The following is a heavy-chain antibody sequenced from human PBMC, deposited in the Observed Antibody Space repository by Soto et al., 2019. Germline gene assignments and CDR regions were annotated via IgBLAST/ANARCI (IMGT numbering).Heavy chain of an antibody. CDR3: ARTRSAWSDFHYYSLDV. CDR2: ISGSGGST. J-gene: IGHJ6*02. D-gene: IGHD1-26*01. Sequence: GGSLRLSCAASGFTFSNYAMSWVRQAPGKGLEWVSAISGSGGSTYYADSVKGRFTISRDNSNSALYVQMNSLTGEDTAVYYCARTRSAWSDFHYYSLDVWGQGTTVTVSS. CDR1: GFTFSNYA. V-gene: IGHV3-23*01.